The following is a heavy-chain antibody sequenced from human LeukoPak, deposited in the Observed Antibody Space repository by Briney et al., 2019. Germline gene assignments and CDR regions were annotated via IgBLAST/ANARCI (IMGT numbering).Heavy chain of an antibody. CDR3: AKARDSGGYQGFDY. D-gene: IGHD2-15*01. Sequence: PGRSLRLSCTASGFIFDDYAMVWVRRVPGKGLEWVSGISWNSRTIGYADSVKGRFTISRDNAKNSLYLQMNSLRAEDMAFYYCAKARDSGGYQGFDYWGQGTLVTVSS. CDR2: ISWNSRTI. V-gene: IGHV3-9*03. J-gene: IGHJ4*02. CDR1: GFIFDDYA.